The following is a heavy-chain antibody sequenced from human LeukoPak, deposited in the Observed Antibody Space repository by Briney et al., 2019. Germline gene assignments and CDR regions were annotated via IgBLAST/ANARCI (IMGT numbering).Heavy chain of an antibody. CDR1: GGSFSGYY. CDR2: IYYSGST. D-gene: IGHD6-19*01. CDR3: ARALLGSSSGWYAHNVAFDI. J-gene: IGHJ3*02. V-gene: IGHV4-59*01. Sequence: SETLSLTCAVYGGSFSGYYWSWIRQPPGKGLEWIGYIYYSGSTNYNPSLKSRVTISVDTSKNQFSLKLSSVTAADTAVYYCARALLGSSSGWYAHNVAFDIWGQGTMVTVSS.